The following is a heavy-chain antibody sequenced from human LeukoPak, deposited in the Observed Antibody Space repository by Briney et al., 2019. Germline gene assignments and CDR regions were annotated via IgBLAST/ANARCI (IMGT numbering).Heavy chain of an antibody. V-gene: IGHV4-39*07. CDR1: GGSISSSSYY. D-gene: IGHD5-24*01. CDR3: ARGQLRLPFDY. J-gene: IGHJ4*02. Sequence: SETLSLTCTVSGGSISSSSYYWGWIRQPPGKGLEWIGTIYYSGSTYYNPSLKSRVTMSVDTSKTQFSLKVSSATAADTAVFYCARGQLRLPFDYWGQGTLVTVSS. CDR2: IYYSGST.